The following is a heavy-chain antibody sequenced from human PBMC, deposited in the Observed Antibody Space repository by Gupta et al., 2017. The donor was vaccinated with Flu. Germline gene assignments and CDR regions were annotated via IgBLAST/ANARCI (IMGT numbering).Heavy chain of an antibody. CDR3: ARTETWNGRYSDT. Sequence: QIQLVQSGAEVMQPGASIKLSCATSGYIFTSFGVSWVRQAPGQGLEWLGWISGRVGNTDYAQKFQDRLTMTRDTSTRKADMELRRLRPDDTGLYFCARTETWNGRYSDTWGQGTPVTVSS. D-gene: IGHD3-9*01. CDR1: GYIFTSFG. V-gene: IGHV1-18*01. J-gene: IGHJ5*02. CDR2: ISGRVGNT.